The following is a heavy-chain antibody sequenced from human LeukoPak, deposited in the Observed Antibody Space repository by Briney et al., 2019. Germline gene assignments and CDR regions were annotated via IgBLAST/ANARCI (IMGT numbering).Heavy chain of an antibody. J-gene: IGHJ4*02. CDR3: AKPDGSGSYFDY. CDR1: GFTFSSYA. D-gene: IGHD3-10*01. CDR2: ISGSGGST. Sequence: GGSLRLSCAASGFTFSSYAMSWVRQAPGKGLERVSAISGSGGSTYYADSVKGRFTISRDNSKNTLYLQMNSLRAEDTAVYYCAKPDGSGSYFDYWGQGTLVTVSS. V-gene: IGHV3-23*01.